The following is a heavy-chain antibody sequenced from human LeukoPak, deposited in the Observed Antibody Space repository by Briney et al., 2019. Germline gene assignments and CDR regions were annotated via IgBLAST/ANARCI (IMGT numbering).Heavy chain of an antibody. CDR3: ARDSSGWLTFDY. V-gene: IGHV3-30-3*01. J-gene: IGHJ4*02. CDR2: ISYDGSNK. D-gene: IGHD6-19*01. CDR1: GFTFSGYA. Sequence: GGSLRLSCAASGFTFSGYAMHWVRQAPGKGLEWVAVISYDGSNKYYADSVKGRFTISRDNSKNTLYLQMNSLRAEDTAVYYCARDSSGWLTFDYWGQGTLVTVSS.